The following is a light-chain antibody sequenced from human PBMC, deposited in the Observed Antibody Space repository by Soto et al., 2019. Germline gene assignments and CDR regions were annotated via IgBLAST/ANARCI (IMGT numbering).Light chain of an antibody. V-gene: IGLV2-14*01. Sequence: QSVLTQPASVSGSPGQSITISCTGTSSDVGGYNYVSWYQQHPGRAPKLIIYEVSNRPSGVSDRFSGSKSGNTASLAISGLQAEDEADYYCSAYTTGNTLVLFGGGTKLTVL. CDR2: EVS. CDR3: SAYTTGNTLVL. CDR1: SSDVGGYNY. J-gene: IGLJ2*01.